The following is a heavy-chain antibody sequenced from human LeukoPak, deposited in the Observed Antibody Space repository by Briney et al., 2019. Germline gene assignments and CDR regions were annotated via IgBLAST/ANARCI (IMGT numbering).Heavy chain of an antibody. CDR3: AKLTTTWELRGAYFDY. D-gene: IGHD1-26*01. J-gene: IGHJ4*02. V-gene: IGHV3-30*02. Sequence: GGSLRLSCAASGFTFSSYGMHWVRQAPGKGLEGVAFIRYDGSNKYYADSVKGRFTISRDNSKNTLYLQMNSMRPEDTAVYYCAKLTTTWELRGAYFDYWGQGTLVTVSS. CDR2: IRYDGSNK. CDR1: GFTFSSYG.